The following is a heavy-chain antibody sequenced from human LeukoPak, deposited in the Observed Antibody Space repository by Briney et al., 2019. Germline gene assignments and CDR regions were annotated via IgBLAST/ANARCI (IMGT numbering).Heavy chain of an antibody. Sequence: SETLSLTCSVSGGSNSSNSRYWGWIRQPPGKGLEWIGSIYYSGSSYYNPSLKSRVTISVDTSKNQFSLKLSSVTAADTAVYYCASYLEKWGQGALVTVSS. V-gene: IGHV4-39*01. CDR3: ASYLEK. CDR2: IYYSGSS. J-gene: IGHJ4*02. CDR1: GGSNSSNSRY.